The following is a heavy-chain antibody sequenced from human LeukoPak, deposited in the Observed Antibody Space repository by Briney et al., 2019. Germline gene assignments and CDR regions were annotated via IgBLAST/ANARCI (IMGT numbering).Heavy chain of an antibody. CDR2: ISWNSGSI. D-gene: IGHD6-13*01. CDR1: GFTFDDYA. J-gene: IGHJ4*02. V-gene: IGHV3-9*01. CDR3: ARARDSSSWFSSDY. Sequence: GGSLRLSCAASGFTFDDYAMHWVRQAPGKGLEWVSGISWNSGSIGYADSVKGRFTISRDNAKNSLYLQMNSLRAEDTAVYYCARARDSSSWFSSDYWGQGTLVTASS.